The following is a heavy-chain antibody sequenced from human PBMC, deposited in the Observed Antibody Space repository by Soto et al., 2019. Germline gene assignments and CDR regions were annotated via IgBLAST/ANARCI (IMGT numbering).Heavy chain of an antibody. CDR1: GYTFTSYG. V-gene: IGHV1-18*01. Sequence: ASVKVSCKASGYTFTSYGISWVRQAPGEGLEWMGWISAYNGNTNYAQKLQGRVTMTTDTSTSTAYMELSSLRSDDTAVYHCARDRGPSSGYYPYWFDPWGQGTLVTVSS. CDR2: ISAYNGNT. D-gene: IGHD3-22*01. CDR3: ARDRGPSSGYYPYWFDP. J-gene: IGHJ5*02.